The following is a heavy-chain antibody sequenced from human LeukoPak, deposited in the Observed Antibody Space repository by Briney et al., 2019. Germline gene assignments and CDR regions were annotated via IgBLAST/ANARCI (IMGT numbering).Heavy chain of an antibody. Sequence: PSETLSLTCTVSGGSISSSSYYWGWIRQPPGKGLEWIGSIYYSGSTYYNPSLKSRVTISVDTSKNQFSLKLSSVTAADTAVYYCAREFVYCSGGSCYSSYAFDIWGQGTMVTVSS. CDR3: AREFVYCSGGSCYSSYAFDI. D-gene: IGHD2-15*01. CDR1: GGSISSSSYY. J-gene: IGHJ3*02. V-gene: IGHV4-39*07. CDR2: IYYSGST.